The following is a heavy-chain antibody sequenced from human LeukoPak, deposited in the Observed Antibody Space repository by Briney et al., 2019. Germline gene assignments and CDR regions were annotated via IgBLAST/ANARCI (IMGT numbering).Heavy chain of an antibody. CDR1: GGTFSSHT. CDR3: ARERGRNEDYFDY. Sequence: SVKVSCKASGGTFSSHTIAWVRQLPGQGLEWMGGIVPIFGTAAYAQKFQGRVTITADESTSTVYMEVSSLRSEDSAAYYCARERGRNEDYFDYWGQGTLVTVSS. J-gene: IGHJ4*02. V-gene: IGHV1-69*13. D-gene: IGHD1-1*01. CDR2: IVPIFGTA.